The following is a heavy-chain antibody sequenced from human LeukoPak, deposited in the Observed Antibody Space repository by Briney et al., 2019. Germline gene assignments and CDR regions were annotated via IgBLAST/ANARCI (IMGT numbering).Heavy chain of an antibody. D-gene: IGHD6-6*01. CDR3: ARDHPYSSSSGEYYFDY. V-gene: IGHV3-23*01. CDR1: GFTFSSYA. CDR2: ISGSGGST. Sequence: GGSLRLSCAASGFTFSSYAMSWVRQAPGKGLEWVSAISGSGGSTYYADSVKGRFTISRDNAKNSLYLQMNSLRAEDTAVYYCARDHPYSSSSGEYYFDYWGQGTLVTVSS. J-gene: IGHJ4*02.